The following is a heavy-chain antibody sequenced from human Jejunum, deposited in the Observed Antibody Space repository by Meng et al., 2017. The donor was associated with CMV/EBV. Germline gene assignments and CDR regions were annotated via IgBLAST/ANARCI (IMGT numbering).Heavy chain of an antibody. J-gene: IGHJ5*02. D-gene: IGHD6-19*01. V-gene: IGHV3-30*04. CDR3: TKGSGWNDP. CDR1: GVSFGGFA. Sequence: SCGVSGVSFGGFAMSWVRQAPGKGLEWVAVISHDGSNTNYADSVKGRFTVSRDNSKNTLFLQMNSLRADDTAFYYCTKGSGWNDPWGQGTRVTVSS. CDR2: ISHDGSNT.